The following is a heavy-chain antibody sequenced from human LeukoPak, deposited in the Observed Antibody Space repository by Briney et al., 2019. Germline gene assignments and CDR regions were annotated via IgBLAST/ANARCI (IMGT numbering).Heavy chain of an antibody. Sequence: PSETLSLTCTVSGASISSYYGSWIRQPPGKGRGWIGYIYFKGDTNYNPSLESRGTMSVETSKNQFSLKLSSVTAADTAMYYCARIPRGPNWNPNYYYYYMDVWGKGTTVTVSS. CDR1: GASISSYY. CDR3: ARIPRGPNWNPNYYYYYMDV. CDR2: IYFKGDT. J-gene: IGHJ6*03. V-gene: IGHV4-59*08. D-gene: IGHD1-1*01.